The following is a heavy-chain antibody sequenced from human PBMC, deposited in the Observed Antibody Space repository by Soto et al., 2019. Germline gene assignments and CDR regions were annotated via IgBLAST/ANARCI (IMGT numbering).Heavy chain of an antibody. CDR3: AKGITGAGTPALYFEY. Sequence: PGGSLRLSCAVSGLIFSNYAMSWVRQAPGKGLEWVSGISDSGRRTYHADSVKGRFTISRDNSKNTLSLQMNSLGAEDTAVYYCAKGITGAGTPALYFEYWGQGTLVTVSS. CDR1: GLIFSNYA. CDR2: ISDSGRRT. V-gene: IGHV3-23*01. D-gene: IGHD6-13*01. J-gene: IGHJ4*02.